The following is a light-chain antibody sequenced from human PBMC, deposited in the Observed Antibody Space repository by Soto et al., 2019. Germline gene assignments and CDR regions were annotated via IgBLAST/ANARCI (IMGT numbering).Light chain of an antibody. CDR2: GAS. CDR3: QQYGSSIT. Sequence: EIVWTQSQGTGYLSPGKTATISCMASQSVSSSYLAWYQQKPGQAPRLLIYGASSRATGIPDRFSGSGSGTDFTLTISRLEPEDFAVYYCQQYGSSITFGQGTRLEI. V-gene: IGKV3-20*01. CDR1: QSVSSSY. J-gene: IGKJ5*01.